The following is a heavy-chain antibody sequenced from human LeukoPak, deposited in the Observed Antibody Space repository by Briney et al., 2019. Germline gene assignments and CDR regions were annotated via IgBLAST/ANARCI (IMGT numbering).Heavy chain of an antibody. V-gene: IGHV1-8*03. CDR2: MNPNSGNT. Sequence: ASVKVSCKASGYTFTSYDINWVRQATGQGLEWMGWMNPNSGNTGYAQKFQGRVTITRNTSISTAYMELSSLRSEDTAVYYCARDLQQAPYYFDYWGQGTLVTVSS. CDR1: GYTFTSYD. D-gene: IGHD5-18*01. J-gene: IGHJ4*02. CDR3: ARDLQQAPYYFDY.